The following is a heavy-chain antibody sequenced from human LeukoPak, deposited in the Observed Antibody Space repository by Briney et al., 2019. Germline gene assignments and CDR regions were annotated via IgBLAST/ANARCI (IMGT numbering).Heavy chain of an antibody. CDR1: GGTFSSYA. CDR2: IIPILGIA. J-gene: IGHJ6*02. CDR3: ATLSLNYDKDV. V-gene: IGHV1-69*04. Sequence: ASVKVSCKASGGTFSSYAISWVRQAPGQGLEWMGRIIPILGIANYAQKFQGRVTITADKSTSTAYMELSSLRSEDTAVYYCATLSLNYDKDVWGQGTTVTVSS.